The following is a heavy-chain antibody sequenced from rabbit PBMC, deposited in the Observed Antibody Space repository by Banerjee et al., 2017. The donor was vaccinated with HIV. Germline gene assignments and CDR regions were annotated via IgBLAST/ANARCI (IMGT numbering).Heavy chain of an antibody. V-gene: IGHV1S40*01. Sequence: QSLEESGGDLVKPGASLTLTCTASGFTLSSGWICWVRQAPGKGLEWIACTYVGRSGSTYYASWAKGRFTISKTSSTTVTLQMTSLTAADTATYFCARSAGSYYQLYFNLWGQGTLVTVS. CDR3: ARSAGSYYQLYFNL. CDR1: GFTLSSGW. D-gene: IGHD8-1*01. CDR2: TYVGRSGST. J-gene: IGHJ4*01.